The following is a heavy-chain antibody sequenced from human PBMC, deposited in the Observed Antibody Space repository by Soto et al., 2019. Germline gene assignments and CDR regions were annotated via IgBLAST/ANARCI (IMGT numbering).Heavy chain of an antibody. V-gene: IGHV3-74*01. CDR2: VNGDGSST. D-gene: IGHD6-19*01. J-gene: IGHJ4*02. CDR3: AREFMSGVAAGKPPDY. Sequence: EVQLVASGGGLVQPGGSLRLSCAASGFTFSSYWMHWVRQAPGKGLVWVSRVNGDGSSTSYADSVKGRFTISRDNAKNPLYLQTNSPRAADTAVYYCAREFMSGVAAGKPPDYGGQGTLVTVSS. CDR1: GFTFSSYW.